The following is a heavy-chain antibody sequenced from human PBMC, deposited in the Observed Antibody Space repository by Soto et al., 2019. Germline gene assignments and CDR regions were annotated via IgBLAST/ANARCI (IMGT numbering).Heavy chain of an antibody. Sequence: QLVESGGGSVQPGGSLRLSCATSGFTFSSYPMNWVRQAPGKGLEWVSYISSSSNIIYYADSVKGRFTISRDNAKNSLYLQMNSLRDEDTAIYYCAIHDKFYNYGMDVWGQGTTVTVSS. J-gene: IGHJ6*02. CDR1: GFTFSSYP. CDR2: ISSSSNII. CDR3: AIHDKFYNYGMDV. V-gene: IGHV3-48*02.